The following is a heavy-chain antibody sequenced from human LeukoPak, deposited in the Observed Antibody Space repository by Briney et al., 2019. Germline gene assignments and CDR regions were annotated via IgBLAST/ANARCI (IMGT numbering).Heavy chain of an antibody. V-gene: IGHV1-69*05. CDR1: GGTFSSYA. CDR2: IIPIFGTA. D-gene: IGHD6-19*01. CDR3: ARHHPGIAVAGSDYYYYMDV. J-gene: IGHJ6*03. Sequence: SVKVSCKASGGTFSSYAISWVRQAPGQGLEWMGGIIPIFGTANYAQKFQGRVTITTDESTSTAYMELSSLRSEDTAVYYCARHHPGIAVAGSDYYYYMDVWGKGTTVTVSS.